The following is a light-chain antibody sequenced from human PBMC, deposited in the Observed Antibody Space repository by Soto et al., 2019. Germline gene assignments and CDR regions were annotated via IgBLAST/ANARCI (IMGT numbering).Light chain of an antibody. CDR1: HIVSITY. V-gene: IGKV3-20*01. CDR2: GAS. Sequence: EIVLTQSPDTLSLFPGERATLYCRASHIVSITYLAWYQQKLGHAPRLLIFGASSRATGIPDRFSGSGSGTDFTLTISRLEPEDFAVYYCQQYGSSRWTFGQGTKVDIK. CDR3: QQYGSSRWT. J-gene: IGKJ1*01.